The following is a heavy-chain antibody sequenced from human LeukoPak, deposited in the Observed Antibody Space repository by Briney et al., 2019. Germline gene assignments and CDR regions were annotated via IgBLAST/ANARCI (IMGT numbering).Heavy chain of an antibody. V-gene: IGHV3-23*01. J-gene: IGHJ5*02. D-gene: IGHD3-10*01. CDR3: ARGITGMYYYDP. Sequence: GGSLRLSCAASGFTFSSYAMSWGRQAPGKGLEWVSAISGSGGSTYYADSVKGRFTISRDNAKDTLYLQINSLRAEDTAVYYCARGITGMYYYDPWGQGTLVTVSS. CDR2: ISGSGGST. CDR1: GFTFSSYA.